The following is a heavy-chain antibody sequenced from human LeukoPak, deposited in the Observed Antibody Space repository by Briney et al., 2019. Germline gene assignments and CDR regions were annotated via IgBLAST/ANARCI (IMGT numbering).Heavy chain of an antibody. CDR2: IWNDGSKT. V-gene: IGHV3-33*06. CDR3: AKDGSGAAYDFWSGYYYYYMDV. J-gene: IGHJ6*03. CDR1: GFTFSSNG. Sequence: PGGSLRLSCAVSGFTFSSNGMHWVRQAPGKGLEWVAVIWNDGSKTYFADSVKGRFTISRDNSKNTLYLQLNSLRADDTAVYYCAKDGSGAAYDFWSGYYYYYMDVWGKGTTVTVSS. D-gene: IGHD3-3*01.